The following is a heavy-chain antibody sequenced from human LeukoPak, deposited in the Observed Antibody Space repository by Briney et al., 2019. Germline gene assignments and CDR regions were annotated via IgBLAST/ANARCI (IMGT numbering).Heavy chain of an antibody. CDR3: ARAYLRYCSSTSCRYYYYGMDV. CDR2: ISYDGSNK. V-gene: IGHV3-30-3*01. CDR1: GFTFSSYA. D-gene: IGHD2-2*01. Sequence: GGSLRLSCAASGFTFSSYAMHWVRQAPGKGLEWVAVISYDGSNKYYADSVKGRFTISRDNSKNTLYLQMNSLRAEDTAVYYCARAYLRYCSSTSCRYYYYGMDVWGEGTAVTVPS. J-gene: IGHJ6*04.